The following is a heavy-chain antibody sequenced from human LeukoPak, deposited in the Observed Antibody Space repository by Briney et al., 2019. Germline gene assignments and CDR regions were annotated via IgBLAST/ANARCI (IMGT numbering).Heavy chain of an antibody. V-gene: IGHV1-2*06. Sequence: ASVKVSCKASGYTFTDYYMHWVRQAPGQGLEWMGRINPNSGGTNYAQKFQGRVTMTRDTSISTAYMELNRLRSDDTAVYYCARAPFYDSSRVDFDYWGQGTLVTVSS. J-gene: IGHJ4*02. D-gene: IGHD3-22*01. CDR1: GYTFTDYY. CDR2: INPNSGGT. CDR3: ARAPFYDSSRVDFDY.